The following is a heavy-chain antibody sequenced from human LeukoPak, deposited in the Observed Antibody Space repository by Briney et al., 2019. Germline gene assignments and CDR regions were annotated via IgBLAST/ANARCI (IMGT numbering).Heavy chain of an antibody. Sequence: PGGSLRLSCAASGFTFSNYHMNWVRRAPGQGLEWVSTIKINGAGTHYADSVRGRFAISRDDSKNTLYLQMGSLRAEDTAIYYCARDDYGDSGPLFDYWGQGALVTVSS. J-gene: IGHJ4*02. CDR1: GFTFSNYH. CDR2: IKINGAGT. V-gene: IGHV3-23*01. CDR3: ARDDYGDSGPLFDY. D-gene: IGHD4-17*01.